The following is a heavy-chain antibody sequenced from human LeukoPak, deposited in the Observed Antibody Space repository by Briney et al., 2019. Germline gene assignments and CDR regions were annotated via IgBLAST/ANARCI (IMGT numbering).Heavy chain of an antibody. V-gene: IGHV1-24*01. J-gene: IGHJ3*02. CDR1: GYTLTELS. CDR2: FDPEDGET. Sequence: ASVKVSCKVSGYTLTELSMHWVRQAPGKGLEWMGGFDPEDGETIYAQKFQGRVTMTEDTSTDTAYMELSSLRSEDTAVYYCATDWSRSYWDDAFDIWGQGTMVTVSS. D-gene: IGHD1-26*01. CDR3: ATDWSRSYWDDAFDI.